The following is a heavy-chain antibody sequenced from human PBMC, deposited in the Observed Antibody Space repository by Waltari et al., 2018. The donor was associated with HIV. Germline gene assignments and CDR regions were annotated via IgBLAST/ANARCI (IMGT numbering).Heavy chain of an antibody. Sequence: QEHQIQLGSQVKKPGASVRVSCLASGYTFAPYFMNWVRQSPGEGLERLRRISPGSAITNYCHMVQGRVRKTSNISLSASDLDLSDLTSCGTAVYFSARPYSVEYSDYYSPAFVLWRQGTTAIVSS. D-gene: IGHD2-15*01. V-gene: IGHV1-2*06. J-gene: IGHJ3*01. CDR1: GYTFAPYF. CDR2: ISPGSAIT. CDR3: ARPYSVEYSDYYSPAFVL.